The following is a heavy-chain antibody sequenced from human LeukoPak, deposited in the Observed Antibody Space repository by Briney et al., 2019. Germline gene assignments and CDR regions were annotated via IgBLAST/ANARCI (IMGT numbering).Heavy chain of an antibody. CDR3: AKDFVRYNIQFDY. J-gene: IGHJ4*02. V-gene: IGHV3-23*01. D-gene: IGHD1-1*01. Sequence: GGSLRLSCAASGVTLSSYAMSWARQAPGKGLEWVSGISSSGSGGNTYYADSVKGRFTISRDSSKNTLFLHMNTLRAEDTAIYYCAKDFVRYNIQFDYWGQGALVTVSS. CDR1: GVTLSSYA. CDR2: ISSSGSGGNT.